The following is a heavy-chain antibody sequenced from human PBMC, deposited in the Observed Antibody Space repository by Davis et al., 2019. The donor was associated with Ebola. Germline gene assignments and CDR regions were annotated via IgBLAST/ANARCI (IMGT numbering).Heavy chain of an antibody. CDR1: GGTFSSYA. D-gene: IGHD4-11*01. J-gene: IGHJ6*04. V-gene: IGHV1-69*05. CDR3: ARVGTTVTTSYYYYGMDV. Sequence: SVKVSCKASGGTFSSYAISWVRQAPGQGLEWMGGIIPIFGTANYAQKLQGRVTMTTDTSTSTAYMELRSLRSDDTAVYYCARVGTTVTTSYYYYGMDVWGKGTTVTVSS. CDR2: IIPIFGTA.